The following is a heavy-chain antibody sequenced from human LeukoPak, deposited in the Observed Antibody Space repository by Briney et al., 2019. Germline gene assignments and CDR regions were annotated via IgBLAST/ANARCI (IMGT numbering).Heavy chain of an antibody. D-gene: IGHD1-26*01. Sequence: ASAKVSCKASGYTFTGYYMHWVRQAPGQGLEWMGWINPNSGGTNYAQKFQGRVTMTRDTSISTAYMELSRLRSDDTAVYYCATVSGSYYGHAFDIWGQGTMVTVSS. CDR2: INPNSGGT. J-gene: IGHJ3*02. V-gene: IGHV1-2*02. CDR3: ATVSGSYYGHAFDI. CDR1: GYTFTGYY.